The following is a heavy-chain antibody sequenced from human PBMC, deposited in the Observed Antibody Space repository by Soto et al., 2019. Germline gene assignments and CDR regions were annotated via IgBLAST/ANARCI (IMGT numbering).Heavy chain of an antibody. J-gene: IGHJ4*02. CDR2: IYSGGST. Sequence: EVQLVESGGGLVQPGGSLRLSCAASGFTVSSNYMSWVRQAPGKGLEWGSVIYSGGSTYYADSVKGRFTISRHNSKNTLYLQMNSLRAEDTAVYYCAREGQEGYCSGGSCYNYFDYWGQGTLVTVSS. CDR3: AREGQEGYCSGGSCYNYFDY. CDR1: GFTVSSNY. V-gene: IGHV3-53*04. D-gene: IGHD2-15*01.